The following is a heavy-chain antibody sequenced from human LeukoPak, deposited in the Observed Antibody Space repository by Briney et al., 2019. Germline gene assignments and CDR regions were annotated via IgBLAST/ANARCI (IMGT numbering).Heavy chain of an antibody. CDR1: GFTFSSYW. CDR2: INSDGSST. Sequence: GGSLRLSCATSGFTFSSYWVHWVRQAPGKGLVWVSPINSDGSSTSYADSVKGRFTISRDNAKNTLSLQMNSLRAEDTAVYYCARVGGSNAFDIWGQGTMVIVSS. V-gene: IGHV3-74*01. CDR3: ARVGGSNAFDI. J-gene: IGHJ3*02. D-gene: IGHD1-26*01.